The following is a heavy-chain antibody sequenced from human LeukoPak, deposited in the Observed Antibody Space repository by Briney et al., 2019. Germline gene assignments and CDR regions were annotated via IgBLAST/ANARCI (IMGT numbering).Heavy chain of an antibody. Sequence: GGTLRLSCAASGFTFRNYGMNWVRQAPGKGLEWVSGISSSGGSTYYADSVKGRFTIFRDNSKNTLYLQMNSLRAEDTAVYYCARVVGAGYFDLWGRGTLVTVSS. V-gene: IGHV3-23*01. CDR1: GFTFRNYG. CDR3: ARVVGAGYFDL. J-gene: IGHJ2*01. CDR2: ISSSGGST. D-gene: IGHD1-26*01.